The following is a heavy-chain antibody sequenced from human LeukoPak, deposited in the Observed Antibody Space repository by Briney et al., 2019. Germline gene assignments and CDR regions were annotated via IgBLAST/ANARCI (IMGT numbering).Heavy chain of an antibody. V-gene: IGHV3-30-3*01. J-gene: IGHJ4*02. CDR3: VRTPGIAAYSDY. CDR2: ISFDGSNK. Sequence: GRSLRLSCAASGFTFSTYVMHWVRQAPGKGLGWVAVISFDGSNKYYADSVKGRFTISRDNSKNTLYLQMNSLRAEDTAVYYCVRTPGIAAYSDYWGQGTLVTVSS. D-gene: IGHD6-13*01. CDR1: GFTFSTYV.